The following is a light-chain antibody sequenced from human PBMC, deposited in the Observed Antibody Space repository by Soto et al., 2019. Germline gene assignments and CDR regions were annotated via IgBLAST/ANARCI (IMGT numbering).Light chain of an antibody. CDR1: SGHSNYA. V-gene: IGLV4-69*01. Sequence: QLVLTQPPSASAALGASVKLTCTLSSGHSNYAIAWHQQQPEKGPRHLMMVNSDGSHRTGDAIPDRFSGSSSGAQRYLTISSLQSEDEADYYCQTWGTGIRVFGTGTKVTVL. J-gene: IGLJ1*01. CDR2: VNSDGSH. CDR3: QTWGTGIRV.